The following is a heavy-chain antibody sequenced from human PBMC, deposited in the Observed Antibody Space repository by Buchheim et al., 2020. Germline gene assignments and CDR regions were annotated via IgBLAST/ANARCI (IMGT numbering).Heavy chain of an antibody. V-gene: IGHV3-23*01. CDR2: LSVSGAT. D-gene: IGHD4-23*01. CDR1: GFTFSSCA. J-gene: IGHJ4*02. Sequence: EVQLLESGGALVQPGGSLRLSCAASGFTFSSCAMAWVRQAPGKGLEWVSTLSVSGATNYADSVKGRFTISKDMSKNTPYLQMNSLRAEDTALYHCAKEPVVLARGLEDWGQGTL. CDR3: AKEPVVLARGLED.